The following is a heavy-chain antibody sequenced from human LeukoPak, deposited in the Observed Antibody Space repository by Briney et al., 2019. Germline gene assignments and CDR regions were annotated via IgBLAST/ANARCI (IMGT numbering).Heavy chain of an antibody. CDR2: IIPIFGTA. CDR1: GDTFSSYA. Sequence: ASVKVSCKASGDTFSSYAISWVRQAPGQGLEWMGRIIPIFGTANYAQKFQGRVTITADKSTSTAYMELSSLRSEDTAVYYCARGAEDSSGYYLNYYYYYMDVWGKGTTVTVSS. D-gene: IGHD3-22*01. CDR3: ARGAEDSSGYYLNYYYYYMDV. V-gene: IGHV1-69*06. J-gene: IGHJ6*03.